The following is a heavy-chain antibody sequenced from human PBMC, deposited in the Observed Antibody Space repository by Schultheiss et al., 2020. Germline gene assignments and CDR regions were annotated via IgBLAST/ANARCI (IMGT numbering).Heavy chain of an antibody. CDR2: INPSGGST. V-gene: IGHV1-46*03. Sequence: ASVKVSCKASGYTFTGYYMHWVRQAPGQGLEWMGWINPSGGSTSYAQKFQGRVTMTRDTSTSTVYMELSSLRSEDTAVYYCARMMTTVTTFDYWGQGTLVTVSS. CDR1: GYTFTGYY. D-gene: IGHD4-11*01. CDR3: ARMMTTVTTFDY. J-gene: IGHJ4*02.